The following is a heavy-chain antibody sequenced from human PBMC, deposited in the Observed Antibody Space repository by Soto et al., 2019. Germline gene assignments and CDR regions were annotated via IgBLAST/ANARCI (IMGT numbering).Heavy chain of an antibody. CDR1: GDRVSSNSAA. CDR3: AREGYCSGGSCHDAFDI. J-gene: IGHJ3*02. CDR2: TYYRSKWYN. V-gene: IGHV6-1*01. D-gene: IGHD2-15*01. Sequence: KQSQTLSLPCAISGDRVSSNSAAWTWLRQSPSRGLEWLGRTYYRSKWYNDYAVSVKSRITINPDTSKNQFSLQLNSVTPEDTAVYYCAREGYCSGGSCHDAFDIWGQGTMVTVSS.